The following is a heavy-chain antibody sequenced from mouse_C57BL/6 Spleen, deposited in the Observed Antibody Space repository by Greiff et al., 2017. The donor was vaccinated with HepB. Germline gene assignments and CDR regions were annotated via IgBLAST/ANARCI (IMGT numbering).Heavy chain of an antibody. V-gene: IGHV1-80*01. Sequence: VQLQQSGAELVKPGASVKISCKASGYAFSSYWMNWVKQRPGKGLEWIGQIYPGDGDTNYNGKFKGKATLTADKSSSTAYMQLSSLTSEDSAVYFCARSGDYDVGRWYFDVWGTGTTVTVSS. CDR2: IYPGDGDT. CDR3: ARSGDYDVGRWYFDV. CDR1: GYAFSSYW. J-gene: IGHJ1*03. D-gene: IGHD2-4*01.